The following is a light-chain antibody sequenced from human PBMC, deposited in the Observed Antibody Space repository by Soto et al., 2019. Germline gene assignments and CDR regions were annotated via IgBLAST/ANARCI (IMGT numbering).Light chain of an antibody. CDR1: SSDVVGYNY. CDR3: SSYTSSSTPVV. V-gene: IGLV2-14*01. Sequence: QSSLTQPASLSGSPGQSITISCTGTSSDVVGYNYVSWYQQHPGKAPKLMIYDVSNRPSGVSNRFSGSKSGNTASLTISGLQAEDEADYYCSSYTSSSTPVVFGGGTKLTVL. J-gene: IGLJ2*01. CDR2: DVS.